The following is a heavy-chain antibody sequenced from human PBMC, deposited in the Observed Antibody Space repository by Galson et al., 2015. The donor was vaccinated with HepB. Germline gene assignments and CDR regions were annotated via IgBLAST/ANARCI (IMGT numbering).Heavy chain of an antibody. D-gene: IGHD3-22*01. Sequence: QSGAEVKKPGESLKISCKGSGYSFTSYWIGWVSQMPGKGLEWMGIIYPGDSDTRYSPSFQGQVTISADKSISTAYLQWSSLKASDTAMYYCARRRRGYYDSSGYSHWYFDLWGRGTLVTVSS. V-gene: IGHV5-51*03. CDR2: IYPGDSDT. J-gene: IGHJ2*01. CDR1: GYSFTSYW. CDR3: ARRRRGYYDSSGYSHWYFDL.